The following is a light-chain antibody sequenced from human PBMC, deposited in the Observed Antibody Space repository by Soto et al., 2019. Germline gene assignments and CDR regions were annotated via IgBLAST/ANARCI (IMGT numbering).Light chain of an antibody. Sequence: DIQMTQSPSTLSASVGDRVTITCRASQSISNWLAWYQQIPGKAPKLLIYDASSLESGVPSRFSGSGSGTEFTLTISSLQPDDFATYYCQQYNNSPGLTFGGGTKVEIK. CDR1: QSISNW. CDR3: QQYNNSPGLT. CDR2: DAS. J-gene: IGKJ4*01. V-gene: IGKV1-5*01.